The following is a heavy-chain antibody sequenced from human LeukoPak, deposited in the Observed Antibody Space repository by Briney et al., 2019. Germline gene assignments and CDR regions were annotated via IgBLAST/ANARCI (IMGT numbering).Heavy chain of an antibody. J-gene: IGHJ4*02. CDR2: ISSSSSTI. CDR3: ARVFYYGSGSYCWDY. Sequence: SGGSLRLSCAASGFPFSSYSMNWVRQAPGKGLEWVSYISSSSSTIYYADSVKGRFTISRDNAKNSLYLQMNSLRAEATAVYYCARVFYYGSGSYCWDYWGQGTLVTVSS. CDR1: GFPFSSYS. D-gene: IGHD3-10*01. V-gene: IGHV3-48*01.